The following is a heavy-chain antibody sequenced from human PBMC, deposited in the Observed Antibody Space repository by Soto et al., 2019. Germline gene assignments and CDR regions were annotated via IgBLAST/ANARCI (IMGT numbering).Heavy chain of an antibody. J-gene: IGHJ6*02. CDR2: ISSSAGTI. D-gene: IGHD2-2*01. V-gene: IGHV3-11*01. Sequence: GGSLRLSCAASGFTFSDFYMTWIRQAPGKGMEWVSYISSSAGTIYHADSVKGRFTISRDKDKKSLYLEMSSLRVEDTAVSYFARVQPASRHYGMDVWGQGSTGTVSS. CDR3: ARVQPASRHYGMDV. CDR1: GFTFSDFY.